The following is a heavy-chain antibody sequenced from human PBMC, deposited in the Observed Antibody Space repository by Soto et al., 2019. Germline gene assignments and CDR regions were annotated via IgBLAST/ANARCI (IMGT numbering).Heavy chain of an antibody. V-gene: IGHV4-31*03. CDR3: ARDILLWFGELPPRAHDAFDI. CDR1: GGSISSGGYF. Sequence: QVQLQESGPGLVKPSQTLSLTCTVSGGSISSGGYFWSWIRQHPGKGLEWIGDINYSGSTYSNPSLKRGVTTSVDTSKNQFSLKLSSVTAADTAVYYCARDILLWFGELPPRAHDAFDIWGQGTMVTVSS. D-gene: IGHD3-10*01. CDR2: INYSGST. J-gene: IGHJ3*02.